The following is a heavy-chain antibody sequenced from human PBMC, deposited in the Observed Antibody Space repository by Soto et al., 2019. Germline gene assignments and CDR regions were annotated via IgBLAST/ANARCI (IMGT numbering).Heavy chain of an antibody. CDR1: GFNFSDYY. CDR3: ARGINRSGAY. V-gene: IGHV3-21*04. D-gene: IGHD3-10*01. CDR2: ISRSGANI. J-gene: IGHJ4*02. Sequence: GGSLRLSXAGSGFNFSDYYMVWVRQAPGKGLEWVSSISRSGANIHYADSVKGRFTISRDNARNSLYLQMNSLRAEDTARYFCARGINRSGAYWGQGTQVTVSS.